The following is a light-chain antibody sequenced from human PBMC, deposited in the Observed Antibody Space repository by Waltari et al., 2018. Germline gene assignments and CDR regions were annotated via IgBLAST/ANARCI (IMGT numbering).Light chain of an antibody. V-gene: IGLV2-11*01. CDR2: DVT. CDR1: SSDVGAYNY. J-gene: IGLJ1*01. CDR3: CAYAGTYTFEV. Sequence: QSALTQPRSVSGSPGQSVTISCTGTSSDVGAYNYVSWYQQHPGRAPKLMIYDVTKRPSGVPERFSRSKSGNTASLTISGLQAEDEADYYCCAYAGTYTFEVFGTGTKVTVL.